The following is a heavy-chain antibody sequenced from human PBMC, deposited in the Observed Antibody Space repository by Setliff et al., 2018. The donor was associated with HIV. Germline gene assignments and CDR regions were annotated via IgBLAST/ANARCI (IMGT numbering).Heavy chain of an antibody. CDR3: ARDLGLYSSSWARFDAFDI. CDR1: GDSIRSSDTY. V-gene: IGHV4-31*02. CDR2: IFYSGTA. Sequence: SETLSLTCTVSGDSIRSSDTYWSWIRQHPGKGLEWIGYIFYSGTAYYNPSLKSRVTISVDRSRNQFSLKLNSVTAADTAVYYCARDLGLYSSSWARFDAFDIWGQGTMVTVSS. D-gene: IGHD6-13*01. J-gene: IGHJ3*02.